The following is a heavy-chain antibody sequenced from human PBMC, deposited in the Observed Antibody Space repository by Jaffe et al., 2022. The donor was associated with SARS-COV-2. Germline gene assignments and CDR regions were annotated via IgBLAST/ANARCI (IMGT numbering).Heavy chain of an antibody. V-gene: IGHV4-34*01. CDR2: INHSGST. D-gene: IGHD3-10*01. J-gene: IGHJ6*02. CDR3: ARGLTGHYYGSGVYFYGMDV. CDR1: GGSFNGYY. Sequence: QVDLQQWGAGLLKPSETLSLTCAVYGGSFNGYYWSWIRQPPGKGLEWIGEINHSGSTNYSPSLKSRVTISVDTSQNQFSLNLRSVTAADTAVYYCARGLTGHYYGSGVYFYGMDVWGQGTTVTVSS.